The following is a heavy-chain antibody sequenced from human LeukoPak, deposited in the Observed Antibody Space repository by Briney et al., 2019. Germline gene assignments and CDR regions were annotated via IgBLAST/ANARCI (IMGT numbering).Heavy chain of an antibody. J-gene: IGHJ4*02. CDR1: GSTFSQYS. V-gene: IGHV3-21*01. CDR2: ISSSSSII. CDR3: ARDLYGGDGSGK. D-gene: IGHD3-10*01. Sequence: GGSLRLSCAASGSTFSQYSMNWVRQAPGKGLEWVSYISSSSSIIYYADSAKGRFTISRDNAKNSLYLQMNSLRAEDTAVYYCARDLYGGDGSGKWGQGTLVTVSS.